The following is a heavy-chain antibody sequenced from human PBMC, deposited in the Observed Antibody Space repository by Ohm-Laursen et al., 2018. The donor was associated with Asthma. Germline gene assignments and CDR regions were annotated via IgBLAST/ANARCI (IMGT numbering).Heavy chain of an antibody. J-gene: IGHJ4*02. CDR1: GDSISSGDNY. CDR3: AREDFDWPPGYCDY. V-gene: IGHV4-31*03. Sequence: TLSLTCTVAGDSISSGDNYWSWIRQHPGKGLEWISYIYYTGNTYYNPSLRSRITMSVDTSKNQFSLKLSSVTAADTAVYYCAREDFDWPPGYCDYWGQGTLVTVSS. CDR2: IYYTGNT. D-gene: IGHD3-9*01.